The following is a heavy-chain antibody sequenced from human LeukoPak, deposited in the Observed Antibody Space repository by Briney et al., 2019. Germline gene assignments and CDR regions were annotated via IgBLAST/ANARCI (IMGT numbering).Heavy chain of an antibody. CDR1: GDSISSSSFY. V-gene: IGHV4-39*07. Sequence: SETLSLTCTVSGDSISSSSFYWVWIRQPPGKGLEWVGSIFYSGSSYYNPSLKSRVSISVDTSNNQFSLKLSSVTAADTAVYYCARSVEGYCRGGSCYYYSYYMDVWGKGTTVTVSS. D-gene: IGHD2-15*01. CDR3: ARSVEGYCRGGSCYYYSYYMDV. J-gene: IGHJ6*03. CDR2: IFYSGSS.